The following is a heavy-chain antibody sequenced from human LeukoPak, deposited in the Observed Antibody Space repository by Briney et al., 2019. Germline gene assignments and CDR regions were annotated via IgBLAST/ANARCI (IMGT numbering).Heavy chain of an antibody. V-gene: IGHV3-21*01. J-gene: IGHJ4*02. D-gene: IGHD6-13*01. CDR1: GFTFSSYS. CDR2: ISSSSSYI. CDR3: AREGIAAAGTGGDY. Sequence: GGSLRVSCAASGFTFSSYSMNWVRQAPGKGLEWVSSISSSSSYIYYADSVKGRFTISRDNAKNSLYLQINSLRAEDTAVYYCAREGIAAAGTGGDYWGQGTLVTVSS.